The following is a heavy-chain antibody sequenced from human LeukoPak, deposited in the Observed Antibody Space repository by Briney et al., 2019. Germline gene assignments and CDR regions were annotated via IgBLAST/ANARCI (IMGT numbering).Heavy chain of an antibody. J-gene: IGHJ6*03. CDR1: GYTFTSYD. V-gene: IGHV1-2*02. D-gene: IGHD3-10*01. CDR3: ARDRRYFGSGIMRGYYMDV. Sequence: ASVKVSCKASGYTFTSYDINWVRQATGQGLEWMGWINPNSGGTNYAQKFQGRVTMTRDTSISTAYMELSRLRSDDTAVYYCARDRRYFGSGIMRGYYMDVWGKGTTVTVSS. CDR2: INPNSGGT.